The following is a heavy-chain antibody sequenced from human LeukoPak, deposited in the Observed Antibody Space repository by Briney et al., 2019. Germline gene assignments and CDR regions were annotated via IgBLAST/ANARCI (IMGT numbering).Heavy chain of an antibody. CDR2: IRGKADGGTT. V-gene: IGHV3-15*01. J-gene: IGHJ4*02. D-gene: IGHD6-13*01. CDR3: ILAAAGPAY. CDR1: GFTFSNAW. Sequence: GGSPRLSCAASGFTFSNAWMTWVRQAPGKGLEWVGRIRGKADGGTTDCAAFVKGRFTISRDESKDTLYLQMTSLKTEDTAVYYCILAAAGPAYWGQGTLVTVSS.